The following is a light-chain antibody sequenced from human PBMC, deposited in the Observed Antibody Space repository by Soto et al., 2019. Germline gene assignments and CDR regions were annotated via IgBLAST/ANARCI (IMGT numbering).Light chain of an antibody. V-gene: IGKV3-20*01. CDR3: QQYGSRAT. CDR2: GAS. J-gene: IGKJ1*01. CDR1: QSVSSSY. Sequence: EIVLTQSSGTLSLSPGERATPSLRASQSVSSSYLAWYQQKPGQAPRLLIYGASSRATGIPDRFSGSGSGTDFTLTISRLEPEDFAVYYCQQYGSRATFGQGTKVDI.